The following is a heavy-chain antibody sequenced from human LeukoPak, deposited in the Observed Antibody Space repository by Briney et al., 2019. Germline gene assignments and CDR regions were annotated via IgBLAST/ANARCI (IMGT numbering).Heavy chain of an antibody. D-gene: IGHD5-18*01. CDR1: GGSFSGYY. CDR3: ARGRGYSYGYPSYYYYMDV. V-gene: IGHV4-34*01. Sequence: PSETLSLTCAVYGGSFSGYYWSWIRQPPGKGLEWIGEINHSGSTNYNPSLKSRVTTSVDTSKNQFSLKLSSVTAADTAVYYCARGRGYSYGYPSYYYYMDVWGKGTTVTVSS. CDR2: INHSGST. J-gene: IGHJ6*03.